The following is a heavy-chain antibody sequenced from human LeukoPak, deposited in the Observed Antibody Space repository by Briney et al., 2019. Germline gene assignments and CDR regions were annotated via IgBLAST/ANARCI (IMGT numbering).Heavy chain of an antibody. Sequence: ASVKVSCKVSGYTLTELSMHWVRQAPGKGLEWMGGFDPEDGETIYAQRFQGRVTMTEDTSTDTAYMELSSLRSEDTAVYYCATGAGDRTSFDYWGQGTLVTVSS. D-gene: IGHD7-27*01. J-gene: IGHJ4*02. CDR3: ATGAGDRTSFDY. CDR2: FDPEDGET. V-gene: IGHV1-24*01. CDR1: GYTLTELS.